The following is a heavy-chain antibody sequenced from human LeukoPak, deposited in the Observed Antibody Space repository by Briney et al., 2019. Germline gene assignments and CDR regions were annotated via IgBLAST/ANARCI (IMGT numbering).Heavy chain of an antibody. Sequence: PSETLSLTCAVYGGSFSGYYWSWIRQPPGKGLEWIGEINHSGSSTYNPSLKSRVIISLDTSKNQFSLKLSSVTAADTAVYYCARVGDLLGAHRVRGLPPDYYYMDVWGKGTTVTVSS. CDR1: GGSFSGYY. V-gene: IGHV4-34*01. J-gene: IGHJ6*03. D-gene: IGHD3-10*01. CDR3: ARVGDLLGAHRVRGLPPDYYYMDV. CDR2: INHSGSS.